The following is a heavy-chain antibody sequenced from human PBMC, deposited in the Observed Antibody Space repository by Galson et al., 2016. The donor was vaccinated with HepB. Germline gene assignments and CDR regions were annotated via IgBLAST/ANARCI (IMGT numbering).Heavy chain of an antibody. CDR2: ISGSGGTT. Sequence: SLRLSCAASGFTFSNYAMHWVRQAPGKGLEWVSGISGSGGTTFYADSVKGRFTIYRDNSKNTLYLQMNSLRVGDTAVYYCAKRDLWLDNWGQGTQLTVSS. CDR3: AKRDLWLDN. V-gene: IGHV3-23*01. CDR1: GFTFSNYA. J-gene: IGHJ5*02.